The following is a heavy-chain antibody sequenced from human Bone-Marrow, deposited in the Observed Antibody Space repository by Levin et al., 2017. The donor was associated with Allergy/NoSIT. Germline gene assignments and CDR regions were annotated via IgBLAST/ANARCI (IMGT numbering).Heavy chain of an antibody. CDR2: ISYDGSNK. CDR3: AKGSSLIYRYCGGGSCSNMRDDGMDG. Sequence: LSLTCAASGFTFSSYGMHWVRQAPGKGLEWVAVISYDGSNKYYADSVKGRFTISRDNSKNTLYLQMNSLRAEDTAVYYCAKGSSLIYRYCGGGSCSNMRDDGMDGWGQGTTVTVSS. V-gene: IGHV3-30*18. D-gene: IGHD2-15*01. CDR1: GFTFSSYG. J-gene: IGHJ6*02.